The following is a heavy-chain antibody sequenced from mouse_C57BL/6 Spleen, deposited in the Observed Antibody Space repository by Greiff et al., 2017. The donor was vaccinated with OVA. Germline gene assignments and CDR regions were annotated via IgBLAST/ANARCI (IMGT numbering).Heavy chain of an antibody. J-gene: IGHJ3*01. CDR3: ARKIYYDYDAWFAY. V-gene: IGHV1-53*01. Sequence: QVQLKQPGTELVKPGASVKLSCKASGYTFTSYWMHWVKQRPGQGLEWIGNINPSNGGTNYNEKFKSKATLTVDKSSNTAYMQLSSLTSEDSAVXYCARKIYYDYDAWFAYWGQGTLVTVSA. CDR1: GYTFTSYW. D-gene: IGHD2-4*01. CDR2: INPSNGGT.